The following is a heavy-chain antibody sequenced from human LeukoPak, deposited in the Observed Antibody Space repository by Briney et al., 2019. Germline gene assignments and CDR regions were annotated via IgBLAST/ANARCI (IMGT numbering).Heavy chain of an antibody. CDR1: GLTFSTKS. J-gene: IGHJ4*02. Sequence: GGSLRLSCAVAGLTFSTKSMNRVRQAPGKGLEWVSYITADSGTTYYADSVKGRFTISRDNAKNSLYLQMNRLRDEDTAVYYCASRDYFDYWSQGTLVTVSS. V-gene: IGHV3-48*02. CDR2: ITADSGTT. CDR3: ASRDYFDY.